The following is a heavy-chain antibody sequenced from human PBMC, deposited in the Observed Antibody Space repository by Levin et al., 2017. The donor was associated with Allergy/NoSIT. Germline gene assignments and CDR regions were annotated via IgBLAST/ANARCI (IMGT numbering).Heavy chain of an antibody. CDR2: ISSSSSTI. CDR3: ARDLSGWLVY. J-gene: IGHJ4*01. D-gene: IGHD6-19*01. CDR1: GFTFSSYS. V-gene: IGHV3-48*01. Sequence: PGGSLRLSCAASGFTFSSYSMNWVRQAPGKGLEWVSYISSSSSTIYYADSVKGRFTISRDNAKNSLYLQMNSLRAEDTAVYYCARDLSGWLVYWGQGTLVTVSS.